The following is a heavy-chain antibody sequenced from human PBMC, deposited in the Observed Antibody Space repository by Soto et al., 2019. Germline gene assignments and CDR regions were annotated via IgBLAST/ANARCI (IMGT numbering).Heavy chain of an antibody. D-gene: IGHD4-4*01. V-gene: IGHV3-48*02. Sequence: GGSLRLSCAASGFTFITYSMNWVRQAPGMGLEWISYVTGGSSTIYYADSVKDRFTISRDNAKNSLFLQMNSLRDEDTAVYYCATSGYYRFDYWGQGALVTVSS. J-gene: IGHJ4*02. CDR1: GFTFITYS. CDR3: ATSGYYRFDY. CDR2: VTGGSSTI.